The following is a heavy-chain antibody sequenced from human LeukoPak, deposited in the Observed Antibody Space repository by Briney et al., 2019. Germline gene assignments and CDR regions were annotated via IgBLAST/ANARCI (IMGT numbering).Heavy chain of an antibody. Sequence: GGSLRLSCAASGFTFSSYSMNWVRQAPGKGLEWVSSISSTSNYIYYADSVKGRFTISRDNAKNSLYLQMNSLRDEDTAVYYCARPTNWWGYFDYWGQGTLVTVSS. CDR1: GFTFSSYS. D-gene: IGHD2-8*02. V-gene: IGHV3-21*01. J-gene: IGHJ4*02. CDR2: ISSTSNYI. CDR3: ARPTNWWGYFDY.